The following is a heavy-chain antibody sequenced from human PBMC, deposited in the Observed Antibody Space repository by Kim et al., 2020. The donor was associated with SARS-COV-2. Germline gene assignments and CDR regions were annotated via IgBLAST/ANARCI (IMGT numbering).Heavy chain of an antibody. CDR2: IYYSGST. CDR1: GGSISSYY. D-gene: IGHD3-10*01. CDR3: ARTRDYDFWSHTMVRGAGSYYFDY. V-gene: IGHV4-59*13. Sequence: SETLSLTCTVSGGSISSYYWSWIRQPPGKGLEWIGYIYYSGSTNYNPSLKSRVTISVDTSKNQFSLKLSSVTAADTAVYYCARTRDYDFWSHTMVRGAGSYYFDYWGQGTLVTVSS. J-gene: IGHJ4*02.